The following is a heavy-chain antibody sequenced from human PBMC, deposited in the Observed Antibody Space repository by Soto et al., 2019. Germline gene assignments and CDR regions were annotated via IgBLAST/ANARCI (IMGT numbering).Heavy chain of an antibody. V-gene: IGHV3-11*05. D-gene: IGHD3-3*02. CDR2: ISGNSMDT. CDR3: ATTARYISN. J-gene: IGHJ4*02. CDR1: GLSFSDYY. Sequence: QVQLVESGGGLVKPGGSLRLSCEVSGLSFSDYYMTWVRHAPGKGLESLSYISGNSMDTNYADSVRGRFTISRDNTKKSLFLQMNNVRAEDTAVYYCATTARYISNWGQGTLVTVSA.